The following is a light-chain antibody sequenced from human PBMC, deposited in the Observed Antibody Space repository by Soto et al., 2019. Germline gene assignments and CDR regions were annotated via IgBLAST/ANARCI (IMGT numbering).Light chain of an antibody. V-gene: IGLV7-46*01. CDR1: TGPVTSGHW. CDR3: FLSYSGTWPVV. J-gene: IGLJ2*01. CDR2: DTS. Sequence: QAVVTQEPSLSVSPGGTVTLTCDSSTGPVTSGHWPYWLQQKPGQAPRTLIYDTSKKHSWTPARFSGSLLGGKADLTLSGAQPEDEADYYCFLSYSGTWPVVFSGGTKVTVL.